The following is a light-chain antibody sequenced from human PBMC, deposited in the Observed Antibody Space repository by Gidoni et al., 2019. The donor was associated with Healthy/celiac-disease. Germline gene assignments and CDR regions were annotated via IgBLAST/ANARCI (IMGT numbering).Light chain of an antibody. CDR2: RNN. V-gene: IGLV1-47*01. CDR1: SSNIGSNY. CDR3: AAWDDSLSGPE. Sequence: QSVLTQPPSASGTPGQRVTISCSGSSSNIGSNYVYWYQQLPGTAPNLLIYRNNQRPSGVPDRFSGSKSGTSASLAISGLRSEDEADYYCAAWDDSLSGPEFGGGTKLTVL. J-gene: IGLJ2*01.